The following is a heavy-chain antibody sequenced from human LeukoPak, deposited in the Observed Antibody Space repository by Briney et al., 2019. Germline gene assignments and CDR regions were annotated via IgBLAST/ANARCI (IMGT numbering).Heavy chain of an antibody. V-gene: IGHV3-48*03. J-gene: IGHJ4*02. CDR1: GFTFSSYE. D-gene: IGHD4-17*01. Sequence: GGSLRLSCAASGFTFSSYEMNWVRQAPGKGLEGVSYISSSGSTIYYADSVKGRFTISRDNAKNSLYLQLNSLRAEDTAVYYCACGDYYFDYWGQGTLVTVSS. CDR3: ACGDYYFDY. CDR2: ISSSGSTI.